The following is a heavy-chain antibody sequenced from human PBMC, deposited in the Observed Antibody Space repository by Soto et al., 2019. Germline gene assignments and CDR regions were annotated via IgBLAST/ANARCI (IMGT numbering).Heavy chain of an antibody. J-gene: IGHJ5*02. CDR3: ARVVNSCGRNWFDP. D-gene: IGHD5-18*01. V-gene: IGHV4-61*01. CDR1: GGSVSSGSYY. Sequence: PSETLSLTCTVSGGSVSSGSYYWSWIRQPPGKGLEWIGYIYYSGSTNYNPSLKSRVTISVDTSKNQFSLKLSSVTAADTAVYYCARVVNSCGRNWFDPWGQGTLVTVSS. CDR2: IYYSGST.